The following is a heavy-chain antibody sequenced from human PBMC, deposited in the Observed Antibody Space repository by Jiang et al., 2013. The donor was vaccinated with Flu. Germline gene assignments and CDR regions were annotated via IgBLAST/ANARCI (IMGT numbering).Heavy chain of an antibody. D-gene: IGHD3-16*01. CDR3: AREKPDRTYVHSYGMDV. CDR2: ISITSKYI. Sequence: QLVESGGGLVTPGESLRLSCEASDFPFSTYTMNWVRQAPGKGLEWVSSISITSKYIYYGDSVKGRFTISRDNARKLLFLQMDSLRVEDTGVYYCAREKPDRTYVHSYGMDVWGQGTTVTVSS. J-gene: IGHJ6*02. CDR1: DFPFSTYT. V-gene: IGHV3-21*01.